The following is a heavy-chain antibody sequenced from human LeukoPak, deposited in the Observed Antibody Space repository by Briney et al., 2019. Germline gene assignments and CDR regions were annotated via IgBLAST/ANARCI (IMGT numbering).Heavy chain of an antibody. J-gene: IGHJ4*02. CDR3: ARVRYDYVWEDY. CDR2: IIPILGIA. V-gene: IGHV1-69*04. Sequence: SVKVSCKASGGTFSSYAISWVRQAPGQGLEWMGRIIPILGIANYAQKFQGRVTITADKSTSTAYMELSSLRSEDTAVYYCARVRYDYVWEDYWGQGTLVTVSS. D-gene: IGHD3-16*01. CDR1: GGTFSSYA.